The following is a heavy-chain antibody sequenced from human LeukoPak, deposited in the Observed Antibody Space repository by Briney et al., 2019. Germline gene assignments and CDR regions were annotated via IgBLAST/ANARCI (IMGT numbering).Heavy chain of an antibody. D-gene: IGHD2-2*02. CDR2: INPNSGGT. Sequence: ASVKVSCKASGYTFTGYYMYWVRQAPGQGLEWMGWINPNSGGTNYAQKFQGRVTMTRDTSISTAYMELSRLRSDDTAVYYCARGIRIVVVPAAIRFDYWGQGTLVTVSS. V-gene: IGHV1-2*02. J-gene: IGHJ4*02. CDR3: ARGIRIVVVPAAIRFDY. CDR1: GYTFTGYY.